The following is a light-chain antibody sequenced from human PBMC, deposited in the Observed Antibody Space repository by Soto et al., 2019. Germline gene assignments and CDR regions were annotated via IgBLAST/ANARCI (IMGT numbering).Light chain of an antibody. CDR3: LQDYTYPWT. V-gene: IGKV1-6*01. CDR1: QSISTY. Sequence: IQMTQSPPSLSASVGDTITITCRASQSISTYLDWYQVTPGKAPKVLIYAASTLQAGVPSRFSGSASGTDFTLTISSLQPEDFATYYCLQDYTYPWTFGQGTKVDIK. J-gene: IGKJ1*01. CDR2: AAS.